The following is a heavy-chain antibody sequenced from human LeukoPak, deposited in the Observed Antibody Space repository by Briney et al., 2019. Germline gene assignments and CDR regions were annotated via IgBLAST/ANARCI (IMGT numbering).Heavy chain of an antibody. CDR1: GFTFSSYA. V-gene: IGHV3-23*01. CDR2: ISGSGGST. Sequence: GSLRLSCAASGFTFSSYAMSWVRQAPGKGLEWVSAISGSGGSTYYADSVKGRFTISRDNSKNSLYLQMNSLRDEDTAVYYCARDHLWAFDYWGQGTLVTVSS. J-gene: IGHJ4*02. CDR3: ARDHLWAFDY. D-gene: IGHD3-3*02.